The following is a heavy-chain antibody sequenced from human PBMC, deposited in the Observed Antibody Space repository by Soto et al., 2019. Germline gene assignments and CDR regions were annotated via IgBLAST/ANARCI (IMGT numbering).Heavy chain of an antibody. CDR3: ASTYNWNDVTHPYYFDY. CDR1: GGSISSSSYY. V-gene: IGHV4-39*01. CDR2: IYYSGST. J-gene: IGHJ4*02. Sequence: SETLSLTCTVSGGSISSSSYYWGWIRQPPGKGLEWIGSIYYSGSTYYNPSLKSRVTISVDTSKNQFSLKLSSVTAADTAVYYCASTYNWNDVTHPYYFDYWGQGTLVTVSS. D-gene: IGHD1-20*01.